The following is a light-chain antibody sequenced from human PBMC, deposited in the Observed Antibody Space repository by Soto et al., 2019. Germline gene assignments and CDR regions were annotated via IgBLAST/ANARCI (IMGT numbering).Light chain of an antibody. CDR2: AAS. V-gene: IGKV1-39*01. Sequence: DIQMTQSPSSLSASVGDRVTITCRASQGISTYLNWYQQKPGKAPKLLIYAASSLQSGVPSRFSGSGSETDFTLTISSLQPEHFATYSCQQSYSTTWTFGQGNKVEIK. J-gene: IGKJ1*01. CDR1: QGISTY. CDR3: QQSYSTTWT.